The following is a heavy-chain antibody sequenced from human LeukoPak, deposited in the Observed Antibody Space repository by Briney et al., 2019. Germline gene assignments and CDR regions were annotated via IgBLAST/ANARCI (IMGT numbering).Heavy chain of an antibody. V-gene: IGHV1-2*02. CDR1: GYTFTGYY. D-gene: IGHD5-18*01. Sequence: ASVKVSCKASGYTFTGYYIHWVRQDPGQGLEWMGWINPNSGGTKYAQKFQGGVTMTRDTSISTAYMELSGLTSDDTAVYYCARCRYTYGYWDNWGQGTLVTVSS. J-gene: IGHJ4*02. CDR2: INPNSGGT. CDR3: ARCRYTYGYWDN.